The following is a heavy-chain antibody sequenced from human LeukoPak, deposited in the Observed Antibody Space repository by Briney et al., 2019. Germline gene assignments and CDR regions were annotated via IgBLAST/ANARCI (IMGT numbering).Heavy chain of an antibody. J-gene: IGHJ4*02. CDR2: IYYSGSA. D-gene: IGHD3-22*01. Sequence: SWIRQPPGKGLEWIGYIYYSGSANYNPSLKSRVTISVDTSKNQFSLKLSSVTAADTAVFYCARDLGTYYYDSSGYYPGGPFDYWGQGTLVTVSS. V-gene: IGHV4-59*12. CDR3: ARDLGTYYYDSSGYYPGGPFDY.